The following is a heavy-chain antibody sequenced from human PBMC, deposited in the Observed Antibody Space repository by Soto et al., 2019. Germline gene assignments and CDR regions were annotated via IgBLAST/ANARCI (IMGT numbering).Heavy chain of an antibody. J-gene: IGHJ4*02. CDR2: IDGSGNT. D-gene: IGHD1-26*01. Sequence: QVQLQQWGAGLLKPSETLSLTCAVNSESLSGYYWSWIRQSPGKGLEWIGEIDGSGNTNYSPALRSRVAMSVATSKTHFSLNLNSVSAADTAAYYCVGARGRLVGFDYWGQGTLVTVSS. CDR1: SESLSGYY. CDR3: VGARGRLVGFDY. V-gene: IGHV4-34*01.